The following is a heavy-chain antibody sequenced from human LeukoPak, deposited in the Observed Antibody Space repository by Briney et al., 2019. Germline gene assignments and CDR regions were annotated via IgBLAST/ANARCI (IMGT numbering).Heavy chain of an antibody. J-gene: IGHJ3*02. Sequence: PSETLSLTCTVSGGSISSGDYYWSWIRQPPGKGLEWIGYIYYSGSTYYNPSLKSRVTISVDTSKNQFSLKLSSVTAADTAVYYCASSSMPEYYYDSSGYLGAFDIWGQGTMVTVSS. V-gene: IGHV4-30-4*02. CDR1: GGSISSGDYY. CDR2: IYYSGST. D-gene: IGHD3-22*01. CDR3: ASSSMPEYYYDSSGYLGAFDI.